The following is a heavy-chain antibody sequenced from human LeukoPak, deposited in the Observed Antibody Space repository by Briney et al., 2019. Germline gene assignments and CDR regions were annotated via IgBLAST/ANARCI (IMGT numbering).Heavy chain of an antibody. J-gene: IGHJ3*02. CDR1: GFTFSSYS. CDR3: ASDYYGSGGDAFDI. Sequence: GGSLSLSCAASGFTFSSYSMNWVRQAPGKGLEWVSSISSSSSYIYYADSMKGRFTISRDNAKNSLYLQMNSLRAEDTAVYYCASDYYGSGGDAFDIWGQGTMVTVSS. CDR2: ISSSSSYI. V-gene: IGHV3-21*01. D-gene: IGHD3-10*01.